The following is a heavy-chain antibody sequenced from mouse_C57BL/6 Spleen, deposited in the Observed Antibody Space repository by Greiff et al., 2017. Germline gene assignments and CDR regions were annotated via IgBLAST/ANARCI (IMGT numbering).Heavy chain of an antibody. J-gene: IGHJ2*01. CDR1: GYAFTNYL. V-gene: IGHV1-54*01. Sequence: QVQLKQSGAELVRPGTSVKVSCKASGYAFTNYLIEWVKQRPGQGLEWIGVINPGSGGTTYNEKLKGKATLTADKSSSTAYMQISSLTSEDSAVYFCAREEDDYGRGYYFDYWGQGTTLTVSS. CDR2: INPGSGGT. D-gene: IGHD1-1*01. CDR3: AREEDDYGRGYYFDY.